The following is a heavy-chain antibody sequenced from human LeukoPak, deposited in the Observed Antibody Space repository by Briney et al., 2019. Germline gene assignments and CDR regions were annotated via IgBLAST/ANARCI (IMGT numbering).Heavy chain of an antibody. D-gene: IGHD3-16*01. J-gene: IGHJ6*03. CDR2: ISWNSGSI. V-gene: IGHV3-9*01. CDR3: AKPAYAGYYYYMDV. Sequence: GRSLRLSCAASGFTFDDYAMHWVRQAPGKGLEWVSGISWNSGSIGYADSVKGRFTISRDNSKNTLYLQMNSLRVEDTAVYYCAKPAYAGYYYYMDVWGKGTTVTVSS. CDR1: GFTFDDYA.